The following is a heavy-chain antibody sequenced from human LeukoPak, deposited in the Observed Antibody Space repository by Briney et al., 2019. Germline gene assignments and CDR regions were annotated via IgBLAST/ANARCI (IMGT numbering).Heavy chain of an antibody. CDR2: ISSRSNTI. CDR3: ARDLGCSSSHDY. Sequence: GGSLRLSFAASGFTFIGYWMSWVRQAQGKGLEWVSYISSRSNTIYYADSVKGRFTISRNNAKNSLYLQMNSLRDEDTAVYYCARDLGCSSSHDYWGQGTLVTVSS. D-gene: IGHD6-13*01. V-gene: IGHV3-48*02. J-gene: IGHJ4*02. CDR1: GFTFIGYW.